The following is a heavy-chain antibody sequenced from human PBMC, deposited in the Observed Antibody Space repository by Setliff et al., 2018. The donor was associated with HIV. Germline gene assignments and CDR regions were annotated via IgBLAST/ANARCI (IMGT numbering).Heavy chain of an antibody. J-gene: IGHJ5*02. CDR2: LIPLFGSA. CDR3: ARGDSLLESIVWFDR. CDR1: GGSFSSYG. D-gene: IGHD1-1*01. V-gene: IGHV1-69*13. Sequence: SVMVSCKVSGGSFSSYGFTWVRQAPGQGLEWMGGLIPLFGSANYPQKFQGRVTMTADESTRTEYMELSRLRFEDTAMYYCARGDSLLESIVWFDRWGQGTLVTVSS.